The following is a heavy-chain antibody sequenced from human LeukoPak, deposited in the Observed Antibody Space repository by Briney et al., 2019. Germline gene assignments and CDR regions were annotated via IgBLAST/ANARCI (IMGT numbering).Heavy chain of an antibody. V-gene: IGHV3-23*01. J-gene: IGHJ4*02. Sequence: PGGSLRLSCAASGFTFSSYWMSWVRQAPGKGLEWVSSITHSGGSTYYADSVKGRFTISRDNSKNTLYLQMNGLRAEDTAVYFCAKDTIRDNGWNFDYWGQGTLVTVSS. D-gene: IGHD6-19*01. CDR1: GFTFSSYW. CDR3: AKDTIRDNGWNFDY. CDR2: ITHSGGST.